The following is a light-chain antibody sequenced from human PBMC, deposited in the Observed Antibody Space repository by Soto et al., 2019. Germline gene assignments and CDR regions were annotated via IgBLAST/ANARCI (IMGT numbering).Light chain of an antibody. CDR3: QQSRNWPTDIP. CDR2: GAS. Sequence: ESVWTETPGTLSLAPGERTPPSCKASPSVSSRYLAQYQQKPGPAPRLLIYGASSRATGIPDRLSGSGSGTDCPLTISSLEPEDFAVYHCQQSRNWPTDIPLGQGKRRGLK. J-gene: IGKJ5*01. CDR1: PSVSSRY. V-gene: IGKV3-20*01.